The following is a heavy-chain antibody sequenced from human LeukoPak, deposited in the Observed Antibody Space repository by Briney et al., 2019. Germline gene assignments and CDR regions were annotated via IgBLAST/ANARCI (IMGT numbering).Heavy chain of an antibody. D-gene: IGHD4-23*01. CDR1: AFTFSSYW. CDR3: ARDRGYSSFDY. J-gene: IGHJ4*02. Sequence: GGSLRLSCEASAFTFSSYWMSWVRQAPGKGLEWVANIKEDGSEINYVASVKGRFTISRDNAKNSLFLQVDRLRLEDTAVYYCARDRGYSSFDYWGQGTLVTVSP. V-gene: IGHV3-7*01. CDR2: IKEDGSEI.